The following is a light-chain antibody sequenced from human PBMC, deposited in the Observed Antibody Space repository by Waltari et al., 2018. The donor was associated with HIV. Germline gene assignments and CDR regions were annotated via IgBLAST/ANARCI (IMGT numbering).Light chain of an antibody. CDR3: SSYTSSSTVV. Sequence: QSALTQPASVSGSPGQSITISCTGTSSDVGGYNYVSWYQQHPAKAPKLMIYAVSNRPSGFSNRFSGSKSGNTASLTISGLQAEDEADYYCSSYTSSSTVVFGGGTKLTVL. J-gene: IGLJ2*01. V-gene: IGLV2-14*01. CDR1: SSDVGGYNY. CDR2: AVS.